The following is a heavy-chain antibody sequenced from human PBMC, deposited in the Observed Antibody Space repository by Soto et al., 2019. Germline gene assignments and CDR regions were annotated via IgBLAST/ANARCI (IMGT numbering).Heavy chain of an antibody. J-gene: IGHJ4*02. CDR1: VGSISTYY. CDR3: AREGNLGRWIQPLDS. CDR2: IHHSGSA. V-gene: IGHV4-59*01. Sequence: SETLSLTCTVSVGSISTYYWSWIRQPPGKGLEWIGYIHHSGSANYNPSLKSRVNLSVDTSKNQFSLKLISVTTADTAVYFCAREGNLGRWIQPLDSWGQGTLVTVSS. D-gene: IGHD2-2*03.